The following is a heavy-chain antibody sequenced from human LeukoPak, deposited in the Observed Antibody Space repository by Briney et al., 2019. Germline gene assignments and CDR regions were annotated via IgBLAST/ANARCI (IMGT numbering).Heavy chain of an antibody. CDR2: RHYKGST. Sequence: PSESLSLTCIVSGGSISSSSHYWGWIRQPPGKGLEWIGRRHYKGSTYYSPSLKSRVTISVDTSKNQFSLKLRSVTAADTAVYHCARHWAYCSGGTCYSFDDWGQGTLVTVSS. CDR1: GGSISSSSHY. D-gene: IGHD2-15*01. V-gene: IGHV4-39*01. CDR3: ARHWAYCSGGTCYSFDD. J-gene: IGHJ4*02.